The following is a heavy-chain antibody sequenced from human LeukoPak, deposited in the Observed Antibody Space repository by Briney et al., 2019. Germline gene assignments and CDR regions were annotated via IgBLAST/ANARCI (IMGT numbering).Heavy chain of an antibody. J-gene: IGHJ4*02. CDR3: ARSPVLSEGSVGSSLGGYYFDY. Sequence: PSETLSLTCTVSGGSISSYYWSWIRQPPGKGLEWIGYIYYSGSTNYNPSHKSRVTISVDTSKNQFSLKLSSVTAADTAVYYCARSPVLSEGSVGSSLGGYYFDYWGQGTLVTVSS. CDR2: IYYSGST. D-gene: IGHD2-15*01. CDR1: GGSISSYY. V-gene: IGHV4-59*01.